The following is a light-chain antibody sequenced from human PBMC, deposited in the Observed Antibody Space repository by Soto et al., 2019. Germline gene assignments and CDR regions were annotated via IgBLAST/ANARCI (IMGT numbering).Light chain of an antibody. CDR2: WAS. J-gene: IGKJ4*01. CDR3: QQYHSFPLT. V-gene: IGKV4-1*01. Sequence: DIVMTQSPDSLAVSLGERATINCESSQSVLHTSTNKICLAWYQQKPGQPPKLLIYWASNREVGVPDRFSASGSATDFTLTISSLQAEDVAVYYCQQYHSFPLTFGGGTKVEIK. CDR1: QSVLHTSTNKIC.